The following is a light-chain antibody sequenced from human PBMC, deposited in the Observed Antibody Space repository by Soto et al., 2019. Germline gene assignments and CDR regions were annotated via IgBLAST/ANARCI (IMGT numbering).Light chain of an antibody. V-gene: IGKV3-15*01. CDR2: GAA. CDR1: QSVSND. CDR3: QQYNNWPPLT. J-gene: IGKJ4*01. Sequence: EIVMTQSPATLSVSPGERATLSCRASQSVSNDLAWYQQKPGQAPRLLIYGAATRATDVPARFSGGGSGTAFTLTISSLQSEDFAVYYCQQYNNWPPLTFGGGTKVEIK.